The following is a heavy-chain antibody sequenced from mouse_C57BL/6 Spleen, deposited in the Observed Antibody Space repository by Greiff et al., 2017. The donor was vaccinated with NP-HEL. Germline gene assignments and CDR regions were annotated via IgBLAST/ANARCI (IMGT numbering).Heavy chain of an antibody. D-gene: IGHD2-5*01. CDR1: GFTFSDYY. Sequence: EVKVVESEGGLVQPGSSMKLSCTASGFTFSDYYMAWVRQVPEKGLEWVANINYDGSSTYYLDSLKSRFIISRDNAKNILYLQMSSLKSEDTATYYCARERTYYSNYDYFDYWGQGTTLTVSS. V-gene: IGHV5-16*01. CDR3: ARERTYYSNYDYFDY. CDR2: INYDGSST. J-gene: IGHJ2*01.